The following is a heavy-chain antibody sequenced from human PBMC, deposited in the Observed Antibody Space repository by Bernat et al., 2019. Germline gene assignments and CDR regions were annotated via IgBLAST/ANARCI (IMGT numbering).Heavy chain of an antibody. J-gene: IGHJ4*02. CDR3: AKGGTNRLLWFGEF. V-gene: IGHV3-23*01. CDR1: GFTFSSYA. Sequence: EVQLLESGGGLVQPGGSLRLSCAASGFTFSSYAMSWVRQAPGKGLEWVSSISGSGGSPQNADSVKGRFTISRVNSENTLYLQMSSLRAEDTAVYYCAKGGTNRLLWFGEFWGQGTLVTVSS. D-gene: IGHD3-10*01. CDR2: ISGSGGSP.